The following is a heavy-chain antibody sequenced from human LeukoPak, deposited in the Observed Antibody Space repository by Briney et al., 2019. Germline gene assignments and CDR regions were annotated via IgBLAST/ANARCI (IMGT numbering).Heavy chain of an antibody. CDR2: INPNSGGT. J-gene: IGHJ4*02. D-gene: IGHD5-18*01. CDR1: GYTFTGYY. V-gene: IGHV1-2*02. Sequence: VSVKVSCKASGYTFTGYYMHWVRQAPGQGLEWMGWINPNSGGTNYAQKLQGRVTMTTDTSTSTAYMELRSLRSDDTAVYYCARVDTAMVMSLDYWGQGTLVTVSS. CDR3: ARVDTAMVMSLDY.